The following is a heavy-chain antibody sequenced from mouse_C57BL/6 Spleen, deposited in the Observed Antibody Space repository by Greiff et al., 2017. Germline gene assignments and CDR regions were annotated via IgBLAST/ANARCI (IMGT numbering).Heavy chain of an antibody. V-gene: IGHV14-2*01. D-gene: IGHD1-1*01. Sequence: EVQLQQSGAELVRPGASVTLSCKASGYTFTDYEMHWVKQRTEQGLEWIGRIDPEDGGTTYAPKFQGKATITADTSSNTAYLQLSSLTSEDTAVYYCAAGGLLRSDYGGQGTTLTVSS. J-gene: IGHJ2*01. CDR2: IDPEDGGT. CDR3: AAGGLLRSDY. CDR1: GYTFTDYE.